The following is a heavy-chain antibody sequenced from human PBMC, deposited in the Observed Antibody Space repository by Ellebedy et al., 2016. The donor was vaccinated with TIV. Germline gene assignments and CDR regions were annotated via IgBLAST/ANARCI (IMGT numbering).Heavy chain of an antibody. CDR3: ARDPVGVGPAFDI. D-gene: IGHD4-23*01. Sequence: KFQGRLTMTTDATTTTVYMELRNLTSHDTAVYYCARDPVGVGPAFDIWGQGTMVTVSS. J-gene: IGHJ3*02. V-gene: IGHV1-18*01.